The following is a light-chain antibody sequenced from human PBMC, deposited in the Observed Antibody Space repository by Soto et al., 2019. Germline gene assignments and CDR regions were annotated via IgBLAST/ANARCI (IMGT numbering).Light chain of an antibody. J-gene: IGKJ1*01. CDR1: QSISSW. Sequence: DIQMTQSPSTLSASVGDRVTITCRASQSISSWLAWYQQKPGKAPKLLINKASSLESGVPSRFSGSGSGTEFSLTISSLQPDDFATYYCQQSKSHRRTFGQGTKVEIK. CDR3: QQSKSHRRT. V-gene: IGKV1-5*03. CDR2: KAS.